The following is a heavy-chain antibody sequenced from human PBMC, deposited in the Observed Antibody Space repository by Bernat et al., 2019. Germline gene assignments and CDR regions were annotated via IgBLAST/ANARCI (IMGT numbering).Heavy chain of an antibody. CDR1: GFTFSDYS. D-gene: IGHD3-22*01. CDR2: ISPSSDYI. V-gene: IGHV3-21*02. J-gene: IGHJ4*02. Sequence: EVQLVESGGGLVKPGGSLRLSCAASGFTFSDYSMNWVRQAPWKGLEWVSAISPSSDYIYYADSVKGRFTISRDNAKNSLYLQMNSLRAEDTAIYYCAREGDFYGNSGSDYWGQGTLVTVSS. CDR3: AREGDFYGNSGSDY.